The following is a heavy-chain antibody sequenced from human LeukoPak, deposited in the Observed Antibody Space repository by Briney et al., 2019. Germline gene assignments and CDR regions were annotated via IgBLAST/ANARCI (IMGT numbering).Heavy chain of an antibody. CDR1: GGSISSISYY. J-gene: IGHJ4*02. CDR2: MYYSGST. Sequence: SETLSLTCTVSGGSISSISYYWGRIRQPPGKGLEWIVSMYYSGSTYNNPSLKSRVTISVDTSKNQFSLKLSSVTAADTAVYYCARATRAARHFDYWGQGTLVTVSS. V-gene: IGHV4-39*07. CDR3: ARATRAARHFDY. D-gene: IGHD6-6*01.